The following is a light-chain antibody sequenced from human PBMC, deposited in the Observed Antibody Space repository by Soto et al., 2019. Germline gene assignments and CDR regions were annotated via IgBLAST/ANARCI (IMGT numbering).Light chain of an antibody. Sequence: QSVLTQPPSISAAPGHNITISCSGSTSNIGKNFVAWYQQRPGTGPTVVIYDNYERPSAIPDRFSGSRSGTSATLTISGLQTGDEADYYCGAWDSGLSDMVFGGGTKLTVL. CDR3: GAWDSGLSDMV. V-gene: IGLV1-51*01. J-gene: IGLJ2*01. CDR1: TSNIGKNF. CDR2: DNY.